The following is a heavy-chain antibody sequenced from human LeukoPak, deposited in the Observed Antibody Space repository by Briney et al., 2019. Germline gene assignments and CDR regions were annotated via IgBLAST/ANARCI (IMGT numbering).Heavy chain of an antibody. D-gene: IGHD3-22*01. J-gene: IGHJ4*02. CDR3: TTPDSRGSGSKWSLNH. Sequence: GGSLRLSCAASGITFNEIWMTWVRQAPGKGLEWVGRVKSKNDGGTIDYAAAVKDRFIISRDDSKNMLYLQMNSLKTEDTAMYYCTTPDSRGSGSKWSLNHWGQGTPVTVSS. CDR2: VKSKNDGGTI. CDR1: GITFNEIW. V-gene: IGHV3-15*01.